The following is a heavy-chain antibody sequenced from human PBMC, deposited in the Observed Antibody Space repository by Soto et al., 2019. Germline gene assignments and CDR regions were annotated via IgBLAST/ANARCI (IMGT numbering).Heavy chain of an antibody. CDR1: GASISSYF. V-gene: IGHV4-59*01. CDR3: AAGNDY. D-gene: IGHD6-13*01. CDR2: MHYSGTT. Sequence: QVQLQESGPGLVKPSETLSLTCTVSGASISSYFWNWIRQRPGKGLEWIGNMHYSGTTNYNHSLKCRLAVSVDTSKYHFSLKLSSVTAADTAMYYCAAGNDYWGQGTLFTVSS. J-gene: IGHJ4*02.